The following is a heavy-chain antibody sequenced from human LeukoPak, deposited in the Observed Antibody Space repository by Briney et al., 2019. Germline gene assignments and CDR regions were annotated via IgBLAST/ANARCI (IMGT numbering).Heavy chain of an antibody. D-gene: IGHD5-18*01. CDR2: IYPGDSDT. Sequence: PGESLKISCKGSGYSFTSYWIGWVRQMPGKGLEWMGIIYPGDSDTRYSPSFQGQVTISADKSISTAYLQWSSLKASDTAMYYCARHSIVDTAMDTAIDYWGQGTLVTVSS. V-gene: IGHV5-51*01. CDR1: GYSFTSYW. J-gene: IGHJ4*02. CDR3: ARHSIVDTAMDTAIDY.